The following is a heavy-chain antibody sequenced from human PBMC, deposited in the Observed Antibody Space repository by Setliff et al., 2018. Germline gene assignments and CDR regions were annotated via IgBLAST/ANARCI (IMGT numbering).Heavy chain of an antibody. J-gene: IGHJ4*02. CDR3: ARDRKEIVVKPPAASLDY. D-gene: IGHD2-2*01. CDR1: GGTFSSYA. Sequence: SVKVSCKASGGTFSSYAIDWVRQAPGQGLEWMGGIIPMFGTTNYAQRFRGRVTITADESTTTAYLELSSLRSEDTAVYYCARDRKEIVVKPPAASLDYWGQGTQVTVSS. V-gene: IGHV1-69*13. CDR2: IIPMFGTT.